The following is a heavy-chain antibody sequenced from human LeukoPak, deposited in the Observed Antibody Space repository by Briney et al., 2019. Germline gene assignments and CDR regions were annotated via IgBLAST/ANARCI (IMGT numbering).Heavy chain of an antibody. J-gene: IGHJ4*02. CDR3: ARARYYYDSNTYRQGPLFDY. CDR2: ISGSGGST. CDR1: GFTFSSYG. D-gene: IGHD3-22*01. Sequence: GGSLTLSCAASGFTFSSYGMSWVRQAPCKGLEWVSAISGSGGSTYYADAVKGRFTISRDNAKNSLYLQMHSLRAEDTAVYYCARARYYYDSNTYRQGPLFDYWGQGTLVTVSS. V-gene: IGHV3-23*01.